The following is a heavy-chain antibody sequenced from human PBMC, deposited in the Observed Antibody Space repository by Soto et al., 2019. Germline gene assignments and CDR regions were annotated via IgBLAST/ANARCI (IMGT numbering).Heavy chain of an antibody. Sequence: QLQLQESGPGLVKPSETLSLTCTVSGGSISSSSYYWGWIRQPPGKGLEWIGSIYYSGSTYYNPSLKSRVTISVDTSKNQFSLKLSSVTAADTAVYYCARRVGIRYTVVTPDWYFDLWGRGTLVTVSS. CDR2: IYYSGST. CDR1: GGSISSSSYY. V-gene: IGHV4-39*01. D-gene: IGHD2-21*02. CDR3: ARRVGIRYTVVTPDWYFDL. J-gene: IGHJ2*01.